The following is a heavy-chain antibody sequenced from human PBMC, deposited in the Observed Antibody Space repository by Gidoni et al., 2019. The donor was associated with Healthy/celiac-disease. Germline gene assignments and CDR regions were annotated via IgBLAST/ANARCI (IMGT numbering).Heavy chain of an antibody. CDR2: IITIFGTA. J-gene: IGHJ5*02. CDR3: ARDRNYYDSSGYYSAVYPPPVVQPFDP. D-gene: IGHD3-22*01. CDR1: GDHHSSYA. Sequence: QVQLVQSGAEVKKPGSSMKISCKASGDHHSSYALSWVRQAPGQGLEWMGVIITIFGTANDAQKFQGRVTITADESTSTAVMALSSLRSEDTAVYYCARDRNYYDSSGYYSAVYPPPVVQPFDPWGQGTLVTVSS. V-gene: IGHV1-69*01.